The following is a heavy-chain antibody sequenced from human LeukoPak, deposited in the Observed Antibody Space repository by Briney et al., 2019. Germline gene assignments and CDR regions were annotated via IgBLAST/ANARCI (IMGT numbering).Heavy chain of an antibody. CDR3: ARPSYYDGSGYLDY. J-gene: IGHJ4*02. Sequence: GASLQISCQGSGSNFTSYWIGGVRPLPGKGVEGMGIIYPGDSDTRYSPSFQGQVTISADKSTSTAYLQWSSLKASDTAMYYCARPSYYDGSGYLDYWGQGTLVTVSS. D-gene: IGHD3-22*01. V-gene: IGHV5-51*01. CDR2: IYPGDSDT. CDR1: GSNFTSYW.